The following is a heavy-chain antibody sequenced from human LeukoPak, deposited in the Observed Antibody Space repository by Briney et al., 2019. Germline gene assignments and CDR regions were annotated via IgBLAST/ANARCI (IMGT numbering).Heavy chain of an antibody. J-gene: IGHJ4*02. CDR2: IRYDGSTK. V-gene: IGHV3-30*02. Sequence: GGSLRLSCAASGFTFSSFGMHWVRQSPGKGLEWVAFIRYDGSTKYYADSVKGRFTISRDNAKNTVYLQMSSLRPEDTALYHCAKKRRIATDSSDSFDSWGQGTLVTVSS. CDR3: AKKRRIATDSSDSFDS. D-gene: IGHD3-22*01. CDR1: GFTFSSFG.